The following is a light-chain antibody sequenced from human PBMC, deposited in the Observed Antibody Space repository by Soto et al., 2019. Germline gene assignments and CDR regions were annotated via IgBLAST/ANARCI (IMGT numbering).Light chain of an antibody. Sequence: EIVMTQSPATLSVSPGERATLSCRASQSVSNNLAWYQQKPAQAPRLLIYRASSRATGIPDRFSGGGSGTDFTLTISRLEPEDFAVYYCQQYGYSPITFGQGTRLEI. CDR1: QSVSNN. CDR2: RAS. CDR3: QQYGYSPIT. J-gene: IGKJ5*01. V-gene: IGKV3-20*01.